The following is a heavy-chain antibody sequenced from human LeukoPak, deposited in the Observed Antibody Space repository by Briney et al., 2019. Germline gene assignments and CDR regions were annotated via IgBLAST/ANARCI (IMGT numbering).Heavy chain of an antibody. CDR1: VFTFSSYW. D-gene: IGHD6-13*01. V-gene: IGHV3-74*01. CDR3: ARDVNGYSSSWYDY. J-gene: IGHJ4*02. CDR2: NSDGSGT. Sequence: PGGSLRLSCAASVFTFSSYWMHWVRQAPGKGLAWASRNSDGSGTTYAGSVRGRFTISRDNAKNTLYLQMNSLRAEDTAVYYCARDVNGYSSSWYDYWGQGTLVTVSS.